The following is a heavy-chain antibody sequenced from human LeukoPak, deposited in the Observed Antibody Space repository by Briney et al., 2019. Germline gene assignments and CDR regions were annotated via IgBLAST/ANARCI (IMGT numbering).Heavy chain of an antibody. Sequence: GGSLRLSCAASGFTVSSNYMSWVRQAPGKGLEWVSVIYSGGSTYYADSVKGRFTISRDNSKDTLYLQMNSLRAEDTAVYYCARWAAAMKDLPYYYGMDVWGQGTTVTVSS. J-gene: IGHJ6*02. CDR1: GFTVSSNY. D-gene: IGHD2-2*01. CDR2: IYSGGST. V-gene: IGHV3-53*05. CDR3: ARWAAAMKDLPYYYGMDV.